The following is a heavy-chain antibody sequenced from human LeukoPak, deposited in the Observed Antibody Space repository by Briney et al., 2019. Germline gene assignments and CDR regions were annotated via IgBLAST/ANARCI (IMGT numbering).Heavy chain of an antibody. CDR1: GFTFSSYA. CDR3: AKGIYDSSGYPEDDAFDI. J-gene: IGHJ3*02. CDR2: ISGSGGST. Sequence: GGSLRLSCAASGFTFSSYAMSWVRQAPGKGLERVSAISGSGGSTYYADSVKGRFTISRDNSKNTLYLQMNSLRAEDTAVYYCAKGIYDSSGYPEDDAFDIWGQGTMVTVSS. D-gene: IGHD3-22*01. V-gene: IGHV3-23*01.